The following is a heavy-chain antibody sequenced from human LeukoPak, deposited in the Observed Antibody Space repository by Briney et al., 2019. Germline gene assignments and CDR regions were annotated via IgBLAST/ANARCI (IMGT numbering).Heavy chain of an antibody. CDR3: ARVKHDYVWGSPPTYGFDI. Sequence: SETLSLTCTVSGDSISSGSYYWSWIRQPAGQGLEWIGRIYSSGSTNGSTNYNPSLKSRVTISVDTSKNQFSLKLSSVTAADTAVYYCARVKHDYVWGSPPTYGFDIWGQGTMVTVSS. J-gene: IGHJ3*02. CDR2: IYSSGSTNGST. CDR1: GDSISSGSYY. D-gene: IGHD3-16*01. V-gene: IGHV4-61*02.